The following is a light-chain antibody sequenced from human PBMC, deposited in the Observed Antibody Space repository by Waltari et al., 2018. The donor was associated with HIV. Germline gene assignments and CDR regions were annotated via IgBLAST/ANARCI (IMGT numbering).Light chain of an antibody. Sequence: SNVLTQPPSVSVAPGQTARITCGGNNIGSKSAHWYQQKPGQAPVVVVFDDSDRPSGIPERFSGSNSANTATLTISAVEAGDEADYYCQVWDSRRDWVFGGGTKLTVL. J-gene: IGLJ3*02. CDR3: QVWDSRRDWV. CDR1: NIGSKS. CDR2: DDS. V-gene: IGLV3-21*02.